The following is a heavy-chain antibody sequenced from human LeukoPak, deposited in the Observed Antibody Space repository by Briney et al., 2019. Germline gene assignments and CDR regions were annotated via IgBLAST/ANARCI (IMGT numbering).Heavy chain of an antibody. J-gene: IGHJ4*02. D-gene: IGHD6-19*01. CDR1: GFTFSSYG. V-gene: IGHV3-30*18. CDR2: ISYDGSNK. Sequence: GGSLRLSCAASGFTFSSYGMHWVRQAPGKGLEWVAVISYDGSNKYYADSVKGRFTISRDNSKNTLYLQMNSLRGEDTAVYYCAKGINLSSGWSLFDYWGQGTLVTVSS. CDR3: AKGINLSSGWSLFDY.